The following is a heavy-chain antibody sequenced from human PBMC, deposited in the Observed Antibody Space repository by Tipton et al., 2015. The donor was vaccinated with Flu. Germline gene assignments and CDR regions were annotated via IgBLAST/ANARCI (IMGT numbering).Heavy chain of an antibody. CDR2: VPYSGST. J-gene: IGHJ4*02. Sequence: TLSLTCTVSGDSISSSSYYWGWIRQPPGKGLEWIGSVPYSGSTYYNPSLKSRVIITVDTSKNQFSLKLTSVTAADTAVYYCGRSYCYGSGSYYNRAFDYWGQGTLVTVSS. CDR3: GRSYCYGSGSYYNRAFDY. V-gene: IGHV4-39*07. D-gene: IGHD3-10*01. CDR1: GDSISSSSYY.